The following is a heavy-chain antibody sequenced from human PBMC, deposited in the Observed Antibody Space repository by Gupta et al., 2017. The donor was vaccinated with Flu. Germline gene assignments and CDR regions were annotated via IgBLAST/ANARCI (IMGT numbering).Heavy chain of an antibody. D-gene: IGHD4-17*01. CDR3: ARYEVTTVTNQGLPKYYFDY. V-gene: IGHV4-34*01. Sequence: WIRQPPGKGLEWIGEINHSGSNNYTPSVKRRVTISVDTSKNQFSLKRSSVTAAETAVYNCARYEVTTVTNQGLPKYYFDYWCQVTMVTVYS. J-gene: IGHJ4*02. CDR2: INHSGSN.